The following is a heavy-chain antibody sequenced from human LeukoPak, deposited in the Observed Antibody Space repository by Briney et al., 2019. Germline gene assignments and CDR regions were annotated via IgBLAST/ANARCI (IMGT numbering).Heavy chain of an antibody. J-gene: IGHJ4*02. V-gene: IGHV4-59*01. D-gene: IGHD1-26*01. CDR2: IYYSGST. Sequence: SETLSLTCAVYGGSFSGYYWSWIRQPPGKGLEWIGYIYYSGSTNYNPSLKSRVTISVDTSKNQFSLKLSSVTAADTAVYYCARKSRGYSGSYDYWGQGTLVTVSS. CDR3: ARKSRGYSGSYDY. CDR1: GGSFSGYY.